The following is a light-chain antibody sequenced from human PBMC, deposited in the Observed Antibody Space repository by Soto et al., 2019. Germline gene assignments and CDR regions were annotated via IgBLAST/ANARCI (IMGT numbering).Light chain of an antibody. CDR3: QSYDSSLSGPVV. Sequence: QPPSVSGAPGQRVTISCTGSSSNIGAGYDVHWYQQLPGTAPKLLIYGNSNRPSGVPDRFSGSKSGISASLAITGLQAEDEADYYCQSYDSSLSGPVVFGGGTQLTVL. CDR1: SSNIGAGYD. V-gene: IGLV1-40*01. CDR2: GNS. J-gene: IGLJ2*01.